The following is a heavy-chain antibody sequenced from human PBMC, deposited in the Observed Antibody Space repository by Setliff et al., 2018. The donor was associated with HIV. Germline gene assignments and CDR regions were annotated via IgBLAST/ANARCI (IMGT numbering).Heavy chain of an antibody. V-gene: IGHV3-21*01. D-gene: IGHD5-12*01. CDR3: ARDWRSGYDLNFDY. CDR1: GFTFRNYK. J-gene: IGHJ4*02. CDR2: ISSISTYI. Sequence: PGGSLRLSCAASGFTFRNYKMNWVRQAPGKGLEWVSSISSISTYIYYADSVKGRFTISRDNAKNSLSLQMNSLRAEDTAVYYCARDWRSGYDLNFDYWGQGTLVTVSS.